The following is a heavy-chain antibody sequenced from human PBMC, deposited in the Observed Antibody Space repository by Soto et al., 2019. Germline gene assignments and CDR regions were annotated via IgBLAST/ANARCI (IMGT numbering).Heavy chain of an antibody. CDR3: SRAYIDWSDEPFDS. V-gene: IGHV3-7*01. D-gene: IGHD1-1*01. Sequence: EVQLVESGGGLVQPGGSLRLSCAASGFSFSSHWMTWVRQAPGKGLEWVANIKEDGSEKYYVGSVRGRFTISRDNAKNSLYLQLNSLRVEDTAVYYCSRAYIDWSDEPFDSWGQGTLVTVSS. CDR2: IKEDGSEK. CDR1: GFSFSSHW. J-gene: IGHJ4*02.